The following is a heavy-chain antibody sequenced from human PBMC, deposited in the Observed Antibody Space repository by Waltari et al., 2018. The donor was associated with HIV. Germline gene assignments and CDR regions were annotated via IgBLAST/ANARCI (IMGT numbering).Heavy chain of an antibody. CDR2: ISATGTTI. CDR1: GFTFSDYS. Sequence: EVQLVESGGKLVQPGGSLRLSCLASGFTFSDYSMHRVRQGPGKGLEWVAYISATGTTIFYANSVKGRFTVSRDNVENSLYLDMSSLRAEDTGDYYCARCETVVTPFINKYLGLDVWGPGTTVTVSS. V-gene: IGHV3-48*01. J-gene: IGHJ6*02. CDR3: ARCETVVTPFINKYLGLDV. D-gene: IGHD2-15*01.